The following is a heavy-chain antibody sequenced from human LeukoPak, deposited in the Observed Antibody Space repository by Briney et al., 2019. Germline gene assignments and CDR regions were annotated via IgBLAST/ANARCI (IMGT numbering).Heavy chain of an antibody. CDR2: ISWNSGSI. J-gene: IGHJ4*02. CDR3: AKVDSSGWYWGFDY. CDR1: GFTFDDYA. D-gene: IGHD6-19*01. Sequence: GGSPRLSCAASGFTFDDYAMHWVRQAPGKGLEWVSGISWNSGSIGYADSVKGRFTISRDNAKNSLYLQMNSLRAEDTALYYCAKVDSSGWYWGFDYWGQGTLVTVSS. V-gene: IGHV3-9*01.